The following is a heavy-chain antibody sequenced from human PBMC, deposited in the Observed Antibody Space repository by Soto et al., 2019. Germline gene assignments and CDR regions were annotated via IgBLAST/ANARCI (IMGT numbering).Heavy chain of an antibody. V-gene: IGHV4-59*12. D-gene: IGHD2-15*01. CDR2: VFDSGST. CDR3: ASCLNSAGSCLGFLR. CDR1: GGSMSGYH. Sequence: QVQLQESGPGLMKPSETLSLICTVSGGSMSGYHWTWIRQSPGKEMEFIGSVFDSGSTKSNPSLVSRVARSMAASKRQYSLTLSSVTGADTAVYYCASCLNSAGSCLGFLRWGQGTLVTVSS. J-gene: IGHJ1*01.